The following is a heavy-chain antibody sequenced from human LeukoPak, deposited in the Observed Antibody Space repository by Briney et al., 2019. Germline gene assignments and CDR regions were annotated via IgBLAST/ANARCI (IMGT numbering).Heavy chain of an antibody. CDR1: GYTFTSYG. CDR3: ARDSGVRWLENYYYYGMDV. CDR2: ISAYNGST. D-gene: IGHD4-17*01. Sequence: ASVKVSCKASGYTFTSYGISWVRQAPGQGLEWMGWISAYNGSTNYAQKLQGRVTMTTDTSTSTAYMELRSLRSDDTAVYYCARDSGVRWLENYYYYGMDVWGQGTTVTVSS. J-gene: IGHJ6*02. V-gene: IGHV1-18*01.